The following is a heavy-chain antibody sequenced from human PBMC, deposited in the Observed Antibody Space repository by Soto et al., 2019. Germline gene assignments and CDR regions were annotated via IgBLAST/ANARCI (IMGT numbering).Heavy chain of an antibody. Sequence: SETLSLTCTVSGGSISSSSYYWGWIRQPPGKGLEWIGSIYYSGSTYYNPSLKSRVTISVDTSKNQFSLKLSSVTAADTAVYYCVRSGIAAAGIDYWGQGTLVTVSS. CDR1: GGSISSSSYY. D-gene: IGHD6-13*01. CDR2: IYYSGST. J-gene: IGHJ4*02. V-gene: IGHV4-39*01. CDR3: VRSGIAAAGIDY.